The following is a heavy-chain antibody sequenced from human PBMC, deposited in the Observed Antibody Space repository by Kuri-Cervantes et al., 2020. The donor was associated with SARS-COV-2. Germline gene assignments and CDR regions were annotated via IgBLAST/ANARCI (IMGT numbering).Heavy chain of an antibody. D-gene: IGHD1-26*01. J-gene: IGHJ5*02. Sequence: GGSLRLSCAASGFTFSSYAMHWVRQAPGKGLEWVAVISYDGSNKYYADSVKGRFTISRDNSKNTLYLQMNNLRAEDTAVYYCARPYSGSYNNWFDPWGQGTLVTVSS. CDR2: ISYDGSNK. V-gene: IGHV3-30*04. CDR3: ARPYSGSYNNWFDP. CDR1: GFTFSSYA.